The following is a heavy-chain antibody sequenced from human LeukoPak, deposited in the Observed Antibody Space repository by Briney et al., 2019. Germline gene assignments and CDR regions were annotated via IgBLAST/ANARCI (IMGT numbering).Heavy chain of an antibody. CDR3: AKDRGDYQYNWFDT. CDR2: ISGGGDST. D-gene: IGHD4-17*01. CDR1: GFTFSSYT. V-gene: IGHV3-23*01. J-gene: IGHJ5*02. Sequence: GGSLRLSCAASGFTFSSYTMSWVRQAPGKGLEWVSAISGGGDSTYYADSVKGRFTISRDNSKNTLYLQMSSLRAEDTAVYYCAKDRGDYQYNWFDTWGQGTLVTVSS.